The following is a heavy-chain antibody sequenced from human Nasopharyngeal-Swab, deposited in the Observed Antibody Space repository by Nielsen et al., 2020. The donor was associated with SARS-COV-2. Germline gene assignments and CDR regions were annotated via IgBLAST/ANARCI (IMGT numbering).Heavy chain of an antibody. D-gene: IGHD5-12*01. V-gene: IGHV3-7*01. CDR1: GLSFSEFW. CDR3: ARDRGYYAFDY. Sequence: GESLKISCAASGLSFSEFWMYWVRRAPGKGLEWVASINKDGSEKYYGDSVRGRFTTSRDNAENSLSLQMNSLRGEDTAVYYCARDRGYYAFDYWGQGTLVTVSS. CDR2: INKDGSEK. J-gene: IGHJ4*02.